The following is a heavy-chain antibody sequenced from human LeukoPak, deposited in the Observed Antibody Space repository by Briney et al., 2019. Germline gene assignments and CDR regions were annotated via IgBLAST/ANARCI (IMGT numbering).Heavy chain of an antibody. CDR3: AKDSSSWYIGAFDI. CDR2: TRYDGSNK. V-gene: IGHV3-30*02. J-gene: IGHJ3*02. D-gene: IGHD6-13*01. CDR1: GFTFSSYG. Sequence: PSGGSLRLSCAASGFTFSSYGMHWVRQAPGKGLEWVAFTRYDGSNKYYADSVKGRFTISRDNSKNTLYLQMNSLRAEDTAVYYCAKDSSSWYIGAFDIWGQGTMVTVSS.